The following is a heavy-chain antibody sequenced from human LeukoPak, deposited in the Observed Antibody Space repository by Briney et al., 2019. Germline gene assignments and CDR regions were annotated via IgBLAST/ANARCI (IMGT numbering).Heavy chain of an antibody. CDR2: IYYSGST. D-gene: IGHD6-19*01. Sequence: SETLSLTCTVSGGSISSSSYYWGWIRQPPGKGLEWIGSIYYSGSTYYNPSLKSRATISVCTSKNQFSLKLSSVTAADTAVYYCARRGPDSSGWYASEVRFDPWGQGTLVTVSS. V-gene: IGHV4-39*01. CDR1: GGSISSSSYY. J-gene: IGHJ5*02. CDR3: ARRGPDSSGWYASEVRFDP.